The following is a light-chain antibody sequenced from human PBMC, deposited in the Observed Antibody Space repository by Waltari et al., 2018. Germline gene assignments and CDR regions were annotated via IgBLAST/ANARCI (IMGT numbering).Light chain of an antibody. J-gene: IGLJ2*01. CDR1: TLPKQF. CDR3: QSADNSGTPVV. Sequence: SYDLPQPPSVSVSPGQTARITCTGNTLPKQFASLYQQKPGQAPVLMIYKDSERPSGIPERFSGSSSGTTVMLTISGVQAEDEADYYCQSADNSGTPVVFGGGTKLTVL. CDR2: KDS. V-gene: IGLV3-25*03.